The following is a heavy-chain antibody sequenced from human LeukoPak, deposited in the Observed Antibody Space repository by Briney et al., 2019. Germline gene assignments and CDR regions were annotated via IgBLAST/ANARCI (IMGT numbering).Heavy chain of an antibody. CDR3: ARELFGGSLNFDC. Sequence: GGSLRLSCAASGFIFSTYSMNWVRQAPGKGLEWVSYISCSRSTIYYADSVKGRFTISRENAEDSLFLQRDTLRDEDTAVYYCARELFGGSLNFDCWGQGTLVTVSS. CDR2: ISCSRSTI. D-gene: IGHD1-26*01. V-gene: IGHV3-48*02. CDR1: GFIFSTYS. J-gene: IGHJ4*02.